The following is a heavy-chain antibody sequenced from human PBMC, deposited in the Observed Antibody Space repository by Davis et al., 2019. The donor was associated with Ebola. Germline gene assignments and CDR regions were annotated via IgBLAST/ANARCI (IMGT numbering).Heavy chain of an antibody. V-gene: IGHV3-66*04. CDR3: ARHYVYDYYMGLDV. CDR2: IYTGGRT. CDR1: GFTVSRNY. Sequence: GESLKISCAASGFTVSRNYLSWVRQAPGKGLEWVSVIYTGGRTYYTDSVKGRFTISRDNSKNTIYLQMNSLRAGDTAVYYCARHYVYDYYMGLDVWGQGTTVTVS. D-gene: IGHD3-10*02. J-gene: IGHJ6*02.